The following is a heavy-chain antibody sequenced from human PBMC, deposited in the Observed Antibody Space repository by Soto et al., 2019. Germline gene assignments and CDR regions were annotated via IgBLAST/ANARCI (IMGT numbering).Heavy chain of an antibody. CDR3: GNRDGTANINF. Sequence: QITLKESGPALVKPTQTLTVTCTFSGFSLSSSGMGVGWIRQPPGKALEWLALIFWDDDRRYSPSLKNRLTITKDTSKNQVVLTMTNMDPLDTGTSYCGNRDGTANINFWGQGTLVFVSS. D-gene: IGHD1-20*01. CDR1: GFSLSSSGMG. CDR2: IFWDDDR. J-gene: IGHJ4*02. V-gene: IGHV2-5*02.